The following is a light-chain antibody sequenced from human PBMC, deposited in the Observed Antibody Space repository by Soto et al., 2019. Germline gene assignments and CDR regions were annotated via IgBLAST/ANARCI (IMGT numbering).Light chain of an antibody. Sequence: EIVMTQSPATLSVSPGERATLSCRASQSVSTQLAWYQHKPGQAPRLLIYDASTRATGIPARFSGSGSGTEFTLTISSLQSGDFAVYYCQQYDNWPPLTVGGGTKVEIK. CDR2: DAS. V-gene: IGKV3-15*01. CDR3: QQYDNWPPLT. J-gene: IGKJ4*01. CDR1: QSVSTQ.